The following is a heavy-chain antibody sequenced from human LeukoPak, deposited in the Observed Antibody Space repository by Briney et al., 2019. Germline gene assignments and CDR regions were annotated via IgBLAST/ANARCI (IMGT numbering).Heavy chain of an antibody. CDR2: IYNSGST. CDR3: ARGTVKMATDFDY. J-gene: IGHJ4*02. CDR1: GDSFSYFD. V-gene: IGHV4-59*01. D-gene: IGHD5-24*01. Sequence: SETLSLTCTVSGDSFSYFDCSWIRQPPGKGLEWIGYIYNSGSTNYNPSLKSRVTISLDTSKNQFSLKLSSVTAADTAVYYCARGTVKMATDFDYWGQGTLVTVSS.